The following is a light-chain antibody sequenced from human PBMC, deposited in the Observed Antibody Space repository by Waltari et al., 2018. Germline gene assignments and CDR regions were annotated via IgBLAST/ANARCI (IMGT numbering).Light chain of an antibody. CDR3: QTWSTGLWV. Sequence: QLVLTQSPSASASLGASVKLTCTLSSGHSNNAIAWHQQQPEKGPRYLMKLNCDGRLIKGDGIPDRFSGSSSGAERYLTISSLQAEDEADYYCQTWSTGLWVFGGGTKLTVL. J-gene: IGLJ3*02. CDR2: LNCDGRL. CDR1: SGHSNNA. V-gene: IGLV4-69*02.